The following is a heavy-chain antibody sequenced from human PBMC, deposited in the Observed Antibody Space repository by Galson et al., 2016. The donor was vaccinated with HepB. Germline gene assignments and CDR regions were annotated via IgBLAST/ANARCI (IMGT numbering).Heavy chain of an antibody. CDR1: GFTFSDYY. CDR3: AREGGGYTDYTVYYYHAMDV. Sequence: SLRLSCAASGFTFSDYYMSWIRQAPGRGLEWVSYISSSGDMIYYADSVKGRFTISRDNAKRSLYLQMNSRGGEDTAVYYCAREGGGYTDYTVYYYHAMDVWGQGTTVTVSS. V-gene: IGHV3-11*01. J-gene: IGHJ6*02. CDR2: ISSSGDMI. D-gene: IGHD4-11*01.